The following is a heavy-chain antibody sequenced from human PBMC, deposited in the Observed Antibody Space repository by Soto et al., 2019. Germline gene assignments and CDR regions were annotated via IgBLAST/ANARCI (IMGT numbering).Heavy chain of an antibody. J-gene: IGHJ6*02. D-gene: IGHD3-3*02. Sequence: QVQLVQSGAEVKKPGSSVTVSCKASGGTFGSSAISWVRQAPGQGLEWMGGINPIFPTPDYAQKFQGRVTITADESTSTAYMELTSLRSEDTAVYYCARDKDRQQLGGNYYYGIDVWGQGTTVTVSS. CDR1: GGTFGSSA. V-gene: IGHV1-69*12. CDR2: INPIFPTP. CDR3: ARDKDRQQLGGNYYYGIDV.